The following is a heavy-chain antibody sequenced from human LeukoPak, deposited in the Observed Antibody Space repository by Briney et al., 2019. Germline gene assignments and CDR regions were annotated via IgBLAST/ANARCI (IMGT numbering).Heavy chain of an antibody. D-gene: IGHD3-10*01. Sequence: GGSLRLSCAASGFTFSSYEMNWVRQAPGKGLEWVSYISSSGSTIYYADSVKGRFTISRDNSKNTLYLQMNSLRAEDTAVYYCAKSSGFYYMDVWGKGTTVTISS. V-gene: IGHV3-48*03. CDR3: AKSSGFYYMDV. CDR2: ISSSGSTI. CDR1: GFTFSSYE. J-gene: IGHJ6*03.